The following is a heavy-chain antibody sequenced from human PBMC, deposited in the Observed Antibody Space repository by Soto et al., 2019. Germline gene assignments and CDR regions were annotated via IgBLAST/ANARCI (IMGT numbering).Heavy chain of an antibody. J-gene: IGHJ5*02. CDR3: ARGGDIVVVVAATDWFDP. Sequence: QVQLQESGPGLVKPSQTLSLTCTVSGGSISSGGYYWSWIRQHPGKGLEWIGYIYYSGSTYYNPSLKSRVIISVDTSKNQFSLKLSSVTAADTAVYYCARGGDIVVVVAATDWFDPWGQGTLVTVSS. V-gene: IGHV4-31*03. D-gene: IGHD2-15*01. CDR1: GGSISSGGYY. CDR2: IYYSGST.